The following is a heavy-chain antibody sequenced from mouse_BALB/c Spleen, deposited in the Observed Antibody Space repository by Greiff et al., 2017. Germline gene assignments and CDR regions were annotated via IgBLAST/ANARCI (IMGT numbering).Heavy chain of an antibody. Sequence: QVQLQQSAAELARPGASVKMSCKASGYTFTSYTMHWVKQRPGQGLEWIGYINPSSGYTEYNQKFKDKTTLTADKSSSTAYMQLSSLTSEDSAVYYCARRGDYGGVWFAYWGQGTLVTVSA. D-gene: IGHD2-13*01. J-gene: IGHJ3*01. CDR1: GYTFTSYT. CDR3: ARRGDYGGVWFAY. CDR2: INPSSGYT. V-gene: IGHV1-4*02.